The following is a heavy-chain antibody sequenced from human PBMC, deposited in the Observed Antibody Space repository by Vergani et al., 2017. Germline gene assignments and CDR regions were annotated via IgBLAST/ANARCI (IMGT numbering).Heavy chain of an antibody. D-gene: IGHD6-19*01. J-gene: IGHJ5*02. CDR2: IHYSENT. CDR3: ASDTHSGQRAYR. Sequence: QVRLQESGPGLVKPPGTLSLTCSVSFDSIRNLYCNWIRQPQGKGLEWIGSIHYSENTNYNPSLKTRVTISVDTSKNQFSLTLTSVTAADTAVYYCASDTHSGQRAYRLGQGILVTVTS. V-gene: IGHV4-59*11. CDR1: FDSIRNLY.